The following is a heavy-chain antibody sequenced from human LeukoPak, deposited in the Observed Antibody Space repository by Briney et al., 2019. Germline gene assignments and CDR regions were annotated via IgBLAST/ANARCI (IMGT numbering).Heavy chain of an antibody. CDR2: ISYDGSNK. V-gene: IGHV3-30*04. J-gene: IGHJ4*02. CDR1: GFTSSSYA. CDR3: ARTSWFGELCCYFDY. Sequence: AGSLRLSSAASGFTSSSYAMHWVRQAPGKGLEWVAVISYDGSNKYYADSVKGRLTISRDNSKNTLYLQMNRLRAEDTAVYYCARTSWFGELCCYFDYWGQGTLVTVSS. D-gene: IGHD3-10*01.